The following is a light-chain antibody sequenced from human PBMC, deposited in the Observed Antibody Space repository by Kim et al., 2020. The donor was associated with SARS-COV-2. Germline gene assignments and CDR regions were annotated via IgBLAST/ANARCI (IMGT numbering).Light chain of an antibody. CDR3: NSRDSNDNVV. CDR1: SLRSYY. CDR2: GKN. V-gene: IGLV3-19*01. J-gene: IGLJ2*01. Sequence: VALGQTVRTTGQGDSLRSYYANWYQQKPGQAPILVIYGKNNRPTGIPDRCSGSSAGNTASLTITGTQAGDEADYYCNSRDSNDNVVFGGGTKLTVL.